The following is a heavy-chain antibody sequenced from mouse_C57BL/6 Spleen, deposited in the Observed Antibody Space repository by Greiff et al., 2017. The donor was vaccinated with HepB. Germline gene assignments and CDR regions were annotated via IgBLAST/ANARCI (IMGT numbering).Heavy chain of an antibody. J-gene: IGHJ2*01. CDR2: IWTGGGT. CDR1: GFSLTSYA. V-gene: IGHV2-9-1*01. D-gene: IGHD2-5*01. CDR3: ARSYYSNYVDYFDY. Sequence: QVQLQQSGPGLVAPSQSLSITCTVSGFSLTSYAISWVRQPPGKGLEWLGVIWTGGGTNYNSALKSRLSISKDNSKSQVFLKMNSLQTDDTARYYCARSYYSNYVDYFDYWGQGTTLTVSS.